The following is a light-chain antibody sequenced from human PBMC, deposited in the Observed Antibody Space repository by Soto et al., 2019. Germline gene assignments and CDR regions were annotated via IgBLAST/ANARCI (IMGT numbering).Light chain of an antibody. CDR2: EVS. J-gene: IGLJ2*01. V-gene: IGLV2-8*01. CDR1: SSDVGGYNY. CDR3: SSYAGSNTHVV. Sequence: QSALTQPPSASGSPGQSVTISCTGTSSDVGGYNYVSWYQQYPGKAPKLMIYEVSKRPSGVPDRFSGSKSGNTASLTVSGLQAEDEGDYYCSSYAGSNTHVVFGGGTKLTVL.